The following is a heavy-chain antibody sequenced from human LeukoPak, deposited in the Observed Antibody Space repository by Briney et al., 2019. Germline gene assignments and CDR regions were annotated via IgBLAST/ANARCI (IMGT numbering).Heavy chain of an antibody. CDR1: GYSFTRND. Sequence: GASVKVSCKASGYSFTRNDISWVRQAAGQGLEWMGWMNPGSGNGGYAQNFQGRVTMTRDTSINTAYMELSSLRSDDTAVYYCARVGEGWFGDFSVLGDWGQGTLVTVSS. V-gene: IGHV1-8*01. D-gene: IGHD3-10*01. J-gene: IGHJ4*02. CDR3: ARVGEGWFGDFSVLGD. CDR2: MNPGSGNG.